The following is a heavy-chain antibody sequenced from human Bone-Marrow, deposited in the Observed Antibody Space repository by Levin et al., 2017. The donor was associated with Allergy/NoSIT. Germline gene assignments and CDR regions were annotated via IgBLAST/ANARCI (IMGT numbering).Heavy chain of an antibody. J-gene: IGHJ4*02. CDR1: GFTLSNYW. V-gene: IGHV3-74*01. Sequence: GGSLRLSCVASGFTLSNYWMHWVRQAPGKGLVWVSSVNRDGTSTYYVGSVKGRFSSSRDNAKNTLYLQMNSLRAEDTAVYYCARDESSIDSKRGFDSWGQGILVTVSP. CDR3: ARDESSIDSKRGFDS. D-gene: IGHD3-22*01. CDR2: VNRDGTST.